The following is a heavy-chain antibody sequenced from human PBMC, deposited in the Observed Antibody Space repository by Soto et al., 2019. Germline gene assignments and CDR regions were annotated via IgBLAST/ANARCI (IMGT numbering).Heavy chain of an antibody. Sequence: PXGSLRLSCAAAGFTFSSYAMHWVRQAPGKGLEWVAVISYDGSNKYYADSVKGRFTISRDNSKNTLYLQMNSLRAEDTAVYYCASLGNYLFDYWGQGTLVTVSS. CDR2: ISYDGSNK. V-gene: IGHV3-30-3*01. J-gene: IGHJ4*02. CDR1: GFTFSSYA. D-gene: IGHD4-4*01. CDR3: ASLGNYLFDY.